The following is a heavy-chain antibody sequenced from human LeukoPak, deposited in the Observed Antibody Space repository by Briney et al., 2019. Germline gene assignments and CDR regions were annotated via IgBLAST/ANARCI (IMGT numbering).Heavy chain of an antibody. CDR1: GYSFASYW. Sequence: RGASLQISFKGSGYSFASYWIAWVRPMPGKGLGLLGIIYPGDSDTRYSPSFQGQVTISADKSISTAYLPWSSLQASDTATYYCARAGIVGATVFDDWGQGTLVTVSS. D-gene: IGHD1-26*01. CDR2: IYPGDSDT. CDR3: ARAGIVGATVFDD. V-gene: IGHV5-51*01. J-gene: IGHJ4*02.